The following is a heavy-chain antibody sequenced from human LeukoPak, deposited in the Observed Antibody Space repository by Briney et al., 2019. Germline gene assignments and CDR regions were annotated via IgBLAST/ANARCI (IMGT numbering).Heavy chain of an antibody. CDR1: GGSITSTNW. V-gene: IGHV4-4*02. CDR3: SRENGALSPFGY. CDR2: VSLSGLT. J-gene: IGHJ4*02. D-gene: IGHD2-8*01. Sequence: PSETLSLTCGVSGGSITSTNWWSWVRQPPGQGLEWIGEVSLSGLTNYNPSLSSRVIMALDTSKNHLSLHLTSVTAADTAVYYCSRENGALSPFGYWGQGYLVTVLS.